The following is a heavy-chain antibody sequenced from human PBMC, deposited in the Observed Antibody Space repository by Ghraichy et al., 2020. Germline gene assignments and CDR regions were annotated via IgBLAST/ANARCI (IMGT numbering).Heavy chain of an antibody. Sequence: GGSLRLSCVASGVTVSDNYMLWFRQAPGKGLEWVSLIYSGGDTDYADSVRGRFTISRDKSKNTLYLQMHSLRAEDTAVYYCARDGPGGGIRGQGTLVTVSS. CDR2: IYSGGDT. CDR3: ARDGPGGGI. V-gene: IGHV3-53*01. D-gene: IGHD2-8*02. CDR1: GVTVSDNY. J-gene: IGHJ4*02.